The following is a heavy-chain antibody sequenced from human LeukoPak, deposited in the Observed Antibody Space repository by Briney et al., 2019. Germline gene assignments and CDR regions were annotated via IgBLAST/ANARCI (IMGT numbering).Heavy chain of an antibody. CDR1: GYSFTAFY. Sequence: GASVKVSCKTSGYSFTAFYIHWVRQAPGQGLEWMGWISAYNGNTNYAQKLQGRVTMTTDTSTNIAYMELRSLRSDDTAVYYCTRGGRGYSLFDYWGQGTLVTVSS. J-gene: IGHJ4*02. V-gene: IGHV1-18*04. CDR2: ISAYNGNT. CDR3: TRGGRGYSLFDY. D-gene: IGHD3-22*01.